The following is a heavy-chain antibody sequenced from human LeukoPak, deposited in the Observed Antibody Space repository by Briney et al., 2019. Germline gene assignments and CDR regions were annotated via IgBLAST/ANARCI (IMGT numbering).Heavy chain of an antibody. CDR3: AREYCSGSNCYSDAFDI. J-gene: IGHJ3*02. Sequence: GGSLRLSCVASGFTFSTYWMSWVRQAPGKGLEGVANIKQDGSEKNYVDSVKGRFTISRDNAKNTLYLQMNSLRAEDTAVYYCAREYCSGSNCYSDAFDIWGQGTMVTVSS. CDR1: GFTFSTYW. V-gene: IGHV3-7*01. D-gene: IGHD2-15*01. CDR2: IKQDGSEK.